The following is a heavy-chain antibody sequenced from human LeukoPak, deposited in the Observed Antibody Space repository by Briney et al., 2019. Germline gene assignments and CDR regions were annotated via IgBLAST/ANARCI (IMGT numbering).Heavy chain of an antibody. CDR1: GFTFNAYS. CDR3: ARDKLGGGDAFDI. CDR2: ISSNGGST. D-gene: IGHD1-26*01. Sequence: GGSLRLSCAASGFTFNAYSMHWARQAPGKGLEYVSAISSNGGSTYYANSVKGRFTISRDNSKNTLYLQMNSLRAEDTAVYYCARDKLGGGDAFDIWGQGTMVTVSS. V-gene: IGHV3-64*01. J-gene: IGHJ3*02.